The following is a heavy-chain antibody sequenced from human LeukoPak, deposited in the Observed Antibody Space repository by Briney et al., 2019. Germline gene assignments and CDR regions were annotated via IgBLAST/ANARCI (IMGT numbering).Heavy chain of an antibody. CDR3: ARLQYCSSTSCYYPFDP. D-gene: IGHD2-2*01. Sequence: GSLRLSCAASGFTFSSYGMSWIRQAPGKGLEWIGEINHSGTTNYNPSLKSRVTISVDTSKNQFSLKLTSVTAADTAVYYCARLQYCSSTSCYYPFDPWGRGTLVTVSS. V-gene: IGHV4-34*01. CDR1: GFTFSSYG. J-gene: IGHJ5*02. CDR2: INHSGTT.